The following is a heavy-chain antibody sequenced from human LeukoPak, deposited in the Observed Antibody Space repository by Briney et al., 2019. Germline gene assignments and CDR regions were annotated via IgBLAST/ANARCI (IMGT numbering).Heavy chain of an antibody. CDR3: ARAPERWYSYGSYTYYYMDV. Sequence: SETLSLTCTVSGGSISSSSYYWGWIRQPPGKGLEWIGRIYYSGSTYYNPSLESRVTISVDTSKNQISLKLSSVTAADTTVYYCARAPERWYSYGSYTYYYMDVWGKGTTVTVSS. V-gene: IGHV4-39*07. J-gene: IGHJ6*03. CDR2: IYYSGST. CDR1: GGSISSSSYY. D-gene: IGHD5-18*01.